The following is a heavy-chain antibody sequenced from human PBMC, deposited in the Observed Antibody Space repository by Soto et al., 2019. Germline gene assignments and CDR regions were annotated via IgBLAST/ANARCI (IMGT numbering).Heavy chain of an antibody. CDR3: TKDLDYFDY. Sequence: QVQLVESGGGVVQPGRSLRLSCAASGFTFSSYGMHWVRQAPGKGLEWVAVISYDGSNKYYADSVKGRFTISRDNSKNTLYLQMNSLRAEDTAVYYCTKDLDYFDYWGQGTLVTVSS. J-gene: IGHJ4*02. CDR2: ISYDGSNK. V-gene: IGHV3-30*18. CDR1: GFTFSSYG.